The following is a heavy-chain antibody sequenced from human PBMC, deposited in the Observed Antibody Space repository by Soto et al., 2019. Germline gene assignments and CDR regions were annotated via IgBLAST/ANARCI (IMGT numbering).Heavy chain of an antibody. V-gene: IGHV1-69*13. CDR3: ARGILATTYYYDSSGYYFDI. J-gene: IGHJ3*02. D-gene: IGHD3-22*01. CDR1: GGTFSSYA. Sequence: SVKVSCKASGGTFSSYAISWVRQAPGQGLEWMGGIIPIFGTANYAQKFQGRVTITADESTSTAYMELSSLRSEDTAVYYCARGILATTYYYDSSGYYFDIWGQGTMVT. CDR2: IIPIFGTA.